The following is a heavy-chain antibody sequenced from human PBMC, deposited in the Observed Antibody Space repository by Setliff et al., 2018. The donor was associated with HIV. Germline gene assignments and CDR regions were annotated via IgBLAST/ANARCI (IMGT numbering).Heavy chain of an antibody. CDR2: ISSYNGDT. J-gene: IGHJ3*02. Sequence: ASVKVSCKASGYTFTSYGITRVRQAPEQGLEWMGWISSYNGDTDYAQKLQGRVTMTTHTSTTTAYMELRSLRSDDTAVYYCARGLYSSSSRGAFDIWGQGTMVTVSS. D-gene: IGHD6-6*01. CDR3: ARGLYSSSSRGAFDI. CDR1: GYTFTSYG. V-gene: IGHV1-18*01.